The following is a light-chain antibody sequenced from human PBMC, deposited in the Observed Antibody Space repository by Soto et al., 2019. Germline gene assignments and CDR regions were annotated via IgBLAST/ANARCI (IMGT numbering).Light chain of an antibody. CDR3: QQSYSTPYT. J-gene: IGKJ2*01. CDR1: QSMSNY. CDR2: AAS. Sequence: DIQMTQSPSSLSASVGDRVTITCRASQSMSNYLNWYQHKPGKAPKVLIYAASTLQSGVPSMFSGRGSGTDFTLTISSLQPEDFATYHCQQSYSTPYTFGQGTKLEIK. V-gene: IGKV1-39*01.